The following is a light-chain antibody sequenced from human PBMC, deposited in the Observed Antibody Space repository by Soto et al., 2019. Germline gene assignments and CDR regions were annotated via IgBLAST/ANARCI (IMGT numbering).Light chain of an antibody. J-gene: IGKJ4*01. Sequence: DIQMTQSPSTPSASVGDRVTITCRASQSISSWLAWYQQKPGKAPKLLIYKASRLEGGVPSRFSGSGSGTDFTLTIISLQPDDFATYYCQQYHSYSLTFGGGTKVDIK. V-gene: IGKV1-5*03. CDR1: QSISSW. CDR3: QQYHSYSLT. CDR2: KAS.